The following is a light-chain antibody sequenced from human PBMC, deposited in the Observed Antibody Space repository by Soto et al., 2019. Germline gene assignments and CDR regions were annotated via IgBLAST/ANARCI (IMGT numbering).Light chain of an antibody. Sequence: DIQMTQSQSSLSASVGDRVTITCRTSQGISNYLAWYQQKPGKVPKLLIYAASTLQSGVPSRFSGSGYGTDFTLTISSLQPEDDATYYCQKYNSAPPFTFGPGTKVDIK. CDR1: QGISNY. V-gene: IGKV1-27*01. CDR2: AAS. J-gene: IGKJ3*01. CDR3: QKYNSAPPFT.